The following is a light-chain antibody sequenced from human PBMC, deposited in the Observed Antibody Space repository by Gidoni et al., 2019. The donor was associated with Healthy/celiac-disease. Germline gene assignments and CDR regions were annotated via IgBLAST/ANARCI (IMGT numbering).Light chain of an antibody. CDR2: AAS. CDR1: QSISSY. Sequence: DIQMTQSPSSLSASVGDRVTITCRASQSISSYLNRYQQKPGKAPKRLIYAASSLQSGDPARFSGSGSGTDVTLTISSLQTEDLETDYCQQSYSTPPAFGQGTRLEIK. V-gene: IGKV1-39*01. J-gene: IGKJ5*01. CDR3: QQSYSTPPA.